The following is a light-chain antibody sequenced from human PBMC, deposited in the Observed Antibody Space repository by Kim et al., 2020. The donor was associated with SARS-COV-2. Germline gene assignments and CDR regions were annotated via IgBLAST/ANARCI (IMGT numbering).Light chain of an antibody. V-gene: IGLV3-9*01. CDR1: NIENKN. CDR3: QVWDSRTVV. J-gene: IGLJ2*01. CDR2: RDK. Sequence: SVDLGQMATIPCGGNNIENKNVHWYHQRPGQAPVLVMYRDKKRPSGIPERLSGSNSGNTATLTINRVEAGDEGDYYCQVWDSRTVVFGGGTQLTVL.